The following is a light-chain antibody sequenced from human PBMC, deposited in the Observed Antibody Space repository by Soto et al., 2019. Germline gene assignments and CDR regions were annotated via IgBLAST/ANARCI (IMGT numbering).Light chain of an antibody. J-gene: IGKJ5*01. CDR2: GAS. CDR1: QSVSSDS. V-gene: IGKV3-20*01. CDR3: QQYDNSVT. Sequence: EIVLTQSPDTLSLSPGESATLSCRASQSVSSDSFAWYRQKPGRPPRLLIYGASSRATGIPDRFSGSGSGTDFTLTISRLEPEDFAVFYCQQYDNSVTFGQGTRLEI.